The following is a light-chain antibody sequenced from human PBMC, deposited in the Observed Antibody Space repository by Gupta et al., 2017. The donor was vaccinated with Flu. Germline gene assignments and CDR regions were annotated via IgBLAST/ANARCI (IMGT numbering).Light chain of an antibody. J-gene: IGKJ4*01. V-gene: IGKV3-11*01. Sequence: DIVSTQPPATLSLSPGERATLSCRASQSVSSYLAWYQQKPGQAPRLLIYDASNRATGIPARFSGSGSGTDFTLTISSLEPEDFAVYYCQQHSNWPPLTFGGGTQVEIK. CDR1: QSVSSY. CDR3: QQHSNWPPLT. CDR2: DAS.